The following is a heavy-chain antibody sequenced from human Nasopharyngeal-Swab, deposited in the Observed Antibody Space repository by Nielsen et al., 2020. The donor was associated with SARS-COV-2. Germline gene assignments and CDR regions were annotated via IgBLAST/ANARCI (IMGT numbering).Heavy chain of an antibody. J-gene: IGHJ6*03. CDR2: ISSSSSTI. V-gene: IGHV3-48*01. Sequence: ESLKIPCPASGFTFSSYSMNWVRQAPGKGLEWVSYISSSSSTIYYADSVKGRFTISRDNAKNSLYLQMNSLRAEDTAVYYCARDGATVIGYYYYMDVWGKGTTVTVSS. CDR3: ARDGATVIGYYYYMDV. CDR1: GFTFSSYS. D-gene: IGHD4-11*01.